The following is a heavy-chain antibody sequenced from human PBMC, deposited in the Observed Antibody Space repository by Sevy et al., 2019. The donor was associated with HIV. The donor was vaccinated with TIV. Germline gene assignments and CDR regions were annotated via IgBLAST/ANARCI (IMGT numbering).Heavy chain of an antibody. J-gene: IGHJ4*02. D-gene: IGHD3-22*01. V-gene: IGHV3-23*01. CDR1: GFTFGNYA. CDR3: AKEQGYYYDRTGEYYFDY. Sequence: GGSLRLSCAVSGFTFGNYAMSWLRQAPGKGLEWVSSITSSGDTTYYTDSVKGRFTISRDNSKNTLYLQMNSLRAEDTAVYFCAKEQGYYYDRTGEYYFDYWGQGTLVTVSS. CDR2: ITSSGDTT.